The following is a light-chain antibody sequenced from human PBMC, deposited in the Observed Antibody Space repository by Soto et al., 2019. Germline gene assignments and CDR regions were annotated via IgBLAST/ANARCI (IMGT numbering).Light chain of an antibody. Sequence: EIVLTQSPGTLSLSPGERATLSCRASQIVSTTYLAWYQQKPGQAPRLLIYGSSSRAPGIPDRFSGSGSGTDFTLTISRLEPEDFAVYFCQQYDNLSWTFGQGTKV. CDR1: QIVSTTY. J-gene: IGKJ1*01. CDR2: GSS. CDR3: QQYDNLSWT. V-gene: IGKV3-20*01.